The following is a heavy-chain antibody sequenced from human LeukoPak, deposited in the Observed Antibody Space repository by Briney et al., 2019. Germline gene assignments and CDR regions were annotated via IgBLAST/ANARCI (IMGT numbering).Heavy chain of an antibody. CDR1: GYSFTSYW. Sequence: KNGESLKISCKGSGYSFTSYWIGWVRQMPGKGLEWMGIIYPGDSDTRYSPSFQGQVTISADKSISTAYLQWSSLKASDTAMYYCATTLTYSSGWYLAYYFDYWGQGTLVTVSS. V-gene: IGHV5-51*01. D-gene: IGHD6-13*01. CDR3: ATTLTYSSGWYLAYYFDY. CDR2: IYPGDSDT. J-gene: IGHJ4*02.